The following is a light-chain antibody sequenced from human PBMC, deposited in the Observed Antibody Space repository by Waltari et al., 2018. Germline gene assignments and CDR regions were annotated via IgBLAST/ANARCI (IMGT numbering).Light chain of an antibody. J-gene: IGKJ4*01. Sequence: EIVLTQSPGTLSLSPGARSTLPCRASRGVISGYLAWYQQKPGQAPRLLIYAAASRATGIPDRFSGSGSGTDFTLTISRLEPEDFAVYYCQQYGISPLTFGGGTKVEIK. CDR2: AAA. CDR3: QQYGISPLT. V-gene: IGKV3-20*01. CDR1: RGVISGY.